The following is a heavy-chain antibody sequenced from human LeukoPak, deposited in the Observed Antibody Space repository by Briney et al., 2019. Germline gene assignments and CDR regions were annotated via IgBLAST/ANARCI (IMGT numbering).Heavy chain of an antibody. Sequence: PSETLSLTCTVSGGSISSYYWSWIRQPPGKGLEWIGFIYYSGSTNYNPSLKSRVTISVDTSKNQFSLKLSSVTAADTAVYYCARVRGIAVAAFDYWGQGTLVTVSS. D-gene: IGHD6-19*01. CDR2: IYYSGST. V-gene: IGHV4-59*01. CDR1: GGSISSYY. J-gene: IGHJ4*02. CDR3: ARVRGIAVAAFDY.